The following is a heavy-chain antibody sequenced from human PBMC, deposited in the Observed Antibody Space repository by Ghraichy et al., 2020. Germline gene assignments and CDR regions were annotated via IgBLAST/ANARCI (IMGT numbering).Heavy chain of an antibody. V-gene: IGHV3-7*01. J-gene: IGHJ5*02. D-gene: IGHD6-6*01. Sequence: GESLNISCAASEFDFSNSWMTWVRQAPGKGLEWVANIKPDGSEQYYADSVKGRFTVSRDNGKNSLHLQMNSLRVEDTALYYCAKGAAPGSPWGQGTLVTVS. CDR2: IKPDGSEQ. CDR3: AKGAAPGSP. CDR1: EFDFSNSW.